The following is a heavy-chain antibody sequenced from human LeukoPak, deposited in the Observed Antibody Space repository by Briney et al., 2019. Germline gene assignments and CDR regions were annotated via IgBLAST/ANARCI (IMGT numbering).Heavy chain of an antibody. D-gene: IGHD2-8*02. Sequence: ASVKVSCKASGYTFTSYGISWVRQAPGQGLEWMGWISAYNGNTNYAQKFQGRVTITRNTSISTAYMELSSLRSEDTAVYYCARGLGVSNMDVWGKGTTVTVSS. J-gene: IGHJ6*03. V-gene: IGHV1-18*01. CDR3: ARGLGVSNMDV. CDR2: ISAYNGNT. CDR1: GYTFTSYG.